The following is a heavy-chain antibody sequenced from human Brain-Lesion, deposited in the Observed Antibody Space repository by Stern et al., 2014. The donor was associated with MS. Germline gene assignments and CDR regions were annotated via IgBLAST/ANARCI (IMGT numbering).Heavy chain of an antibody. CDR2: INTNTGGT. CDR1: GYIFTGYY. J-gene: IGHJ6*02. V-gene: IGHV1-2*02. D-gene: IGHD3-3*01. Sequence: VQLVESGAEVKKPGASVKVSCKTSGYIFTGYYIHWVRQAPGQGLEWMAGINTNTGGTKYAQHVQGRGTMSRDPSISTAYVELSSLTSDDTAVYYCARDQRGITIFGVVTDYYYLGMDVWGQGTTVPVSS. CDR3: ARDQRGITIFGVVTDYYYLGMDV.